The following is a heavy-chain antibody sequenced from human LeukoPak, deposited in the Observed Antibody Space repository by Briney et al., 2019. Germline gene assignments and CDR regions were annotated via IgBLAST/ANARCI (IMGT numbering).Heavy chain of an antibody. D-gene: IGHD1-1*01. V-gene: IGHV4-59*01. CDR3: AGVRNGARFFDY. CDR1: GGSISSYY. J-gene: IGHJ4*02. CDR2: IYYSGST. Sequence: TSETLSLTCTVSGGSISSYYWSWIRQPPGKGLEWIGYIYYSGSTNYNPSLKSRVTISVDTSKNQFSLKLSSVTAADTAVYFCAGVRNGARFFDYWGQGTLVTVSS.